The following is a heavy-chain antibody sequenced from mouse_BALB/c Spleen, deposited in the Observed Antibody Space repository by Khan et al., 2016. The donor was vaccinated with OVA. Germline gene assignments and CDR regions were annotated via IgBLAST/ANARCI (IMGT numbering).Heavy chain of an antibody. Sequence: EVQGVESGGDLVKPGGSLKLSCAVSGFTFSTYGMSWVRQTPDMRLEWVATISTGGHYNYYPDSVKGRFTISRDNAMNNLYLQMSILKSEDTAIYYCTRLAYYYNSEGFAYWGQGTLVAVSA. D-gene: IGHD1-1*01. V-gene: IGHV5-6*01. CDR3: TRLAYYYNSEGFAY. CDR2: ISTGGHYN. CDR1: GFTFSTYG. J-gene: IGHJ3*01.